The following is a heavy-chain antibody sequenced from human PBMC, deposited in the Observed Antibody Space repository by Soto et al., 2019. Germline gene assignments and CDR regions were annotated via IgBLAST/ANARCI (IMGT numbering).Heavy chain of an antibody. CDR2: ISAYNGNT. D-gene: IGHD6-13*01. Sequence: ASVKVSCKASGYTFTSYGISWVRQAPGQGLEWMGWISAYNGNTNYAQKLQGRVTMTTDTSTSTAYMELRSLRSDDTAVYYCARDHYLAAGTSYYYYGMDVWGQGTTVTVSS. V-gene: IGHV1-18*04. J-gene: IGHJ6*02. CDR3: ARDHYLAAGTSYYYYGMDV. CDR1: GYTFTSYG.